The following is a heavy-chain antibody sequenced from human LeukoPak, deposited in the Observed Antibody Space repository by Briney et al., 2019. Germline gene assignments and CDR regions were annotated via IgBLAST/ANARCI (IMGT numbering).Heavy chain of an antibody. Sequence: SETLSLTCTVSGGSISSYHWSWIRQPPGKGLEWIGYIYYSGSTNYNPSLKSRVTISVDTSKNQFSLKLSSVTAADTAVYYCARRSSGYYHFDYWGQGTLVTVSS. D-gene: IGHD3-22*01. CDR1: GGSISSYH. V-gene: IGHV4-59*01. CDR3: ARRSSGYYHFDY. CDR2: IYYSGST. J-gene: IGHJ4*02.